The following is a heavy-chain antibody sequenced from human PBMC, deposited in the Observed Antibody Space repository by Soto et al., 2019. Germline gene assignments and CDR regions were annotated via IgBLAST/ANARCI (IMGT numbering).Heavy chain of an antibody. CDR2: INHSGST. J-gene: IGHJ4*01. V-gene: IGHV4-34*01. CDR3: ARGNALRSSWYGYYFDY. CDR1: GGSFSGYY. D-gene: IGHD6-13*01. Sequence: SETLSLTCAVYGGSFSGYYWSWIRQPPGKGLEWIGEINHSGSTNYNPSLKSRVTISVDTSKNKFSLKLISVTAADTAVYYCARGNALRSSWYGYYFDYWGQGTLVTVSS.